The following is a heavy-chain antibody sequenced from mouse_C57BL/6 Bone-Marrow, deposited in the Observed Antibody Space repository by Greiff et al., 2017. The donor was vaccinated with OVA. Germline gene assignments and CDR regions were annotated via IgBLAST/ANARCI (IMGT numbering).Heavy chain of an antibody. J-gene: IGHJ2*01. CDR1: GYTFTSYW. D-gene: IGHD1-1*01. Sequence: QVPLQQPGAELVKPGASVKMSCKASGYTFTSYWITWVKQRPGQGLEWIGDIYPGSGSTNYNEKFKSKATLTVDTSSSTAYMQLSSLTSEDSAVYYCARREGSYYYGSSYYWGQGTTLTVSS. CDR2: IYPGSGST. CDR3: ARREGSYYYGSSYY. V-gene: IGHV1-55*01.